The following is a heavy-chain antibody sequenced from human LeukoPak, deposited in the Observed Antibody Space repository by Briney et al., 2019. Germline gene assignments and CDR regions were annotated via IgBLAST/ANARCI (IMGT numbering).Heavy chain of an antibody. V-gene: IGHV3-11*04. CDR2: ISSSGSTI. CDR1: GFTFSDYY. Sequence: GGSLRLSCAASGFTFSDYYMSWIRQAPGKGLEWVSYISSSGSTIYYADSVKGRFTISRDNAKKSLYLQMNSLRAEDTAVYYCARLAYYDDYGVAFDIWGQGTMVTVSS. CDR3: ARLAYYDDYGVAFDI. J-gene: IGHJ3*02. D-gene: IGHD4-17*01.